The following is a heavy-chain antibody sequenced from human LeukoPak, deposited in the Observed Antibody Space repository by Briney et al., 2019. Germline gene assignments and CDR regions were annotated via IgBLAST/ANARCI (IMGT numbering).Heavy chain of an antibody. V-gene: IGHV1-69*11. Sequence: ASLKLSCTASGGTFPNYAINWVRQAPGQGLEWMGRIVPVLRAVYYAQKLQGRVTITADLSTSTSYMDLSSLRSEDTAVYYCARRTPGDPDDWGQGTLVTVSS. CDR2: IVPVLRAV. D-gene: IGHD4-17*01. CDR3: ARRTPGDPDD. CDR1: GGTFPNYA. J-gene: IGHJ4*02.